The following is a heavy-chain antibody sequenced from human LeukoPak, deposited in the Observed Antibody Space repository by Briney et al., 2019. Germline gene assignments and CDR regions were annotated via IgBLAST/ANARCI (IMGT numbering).Heavy chain of an antibody. J-gene: IGHJ2*01. CDR2: INHSGST. CDR1: GGSFSGYY. CDR3: ARGVLEPYYFDL. D-gene: IGHD1-1*01. V-gene: IGHV4-34*01. Sequence: SETLSLTCAVYGGSFSGYYWSWIRQPPGKGLEWIGEINHSGSTNYNPSLESRVTISVDTSKNQFSLKLSSVTAADTAVYYCARGVLEPYYFDLWGRGTLVTVSS.